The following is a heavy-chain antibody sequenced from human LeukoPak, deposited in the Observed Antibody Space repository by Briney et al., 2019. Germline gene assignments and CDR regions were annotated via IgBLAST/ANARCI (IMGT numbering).Heavy chain of an antibody. V-gene: IGHV3-30*04. J-gene: IGHJ4*02. D-gene: IGHD6-19*01. Sequence: GGSLRLSCAASGFTFSSYAMHWVRQAPGKGLEWVAVISYDGSNKYYADSVKGRFTISRDNSKNTLYLQMNSLRAEDTAVYYCAKSIAVAEGNGGSDYWGQGTLVTVSS. CDR3: AKSIAVAEGNGGSDY. CDR1: GFTFSSYA. CDR2: ISYDGSNK.